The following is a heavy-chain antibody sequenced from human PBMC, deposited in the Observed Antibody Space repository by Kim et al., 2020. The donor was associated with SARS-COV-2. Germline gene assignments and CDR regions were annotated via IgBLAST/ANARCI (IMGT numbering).Heavy chain of an antibody. CDR3: APTARVVPAAIYDDWFDP. V-gene: IGHV1-69*13. CDR1: GGTFSSYA. Sequence: SVKVSCKASGGTFSSYAISLVRQAPGQGLEWMGGIIPIFGTANYAQKFQGRVTITADESTSTAYMELSSLRSEDTAVYYCAPTARVVPAAIYDDWFDPWGQGTLVTVSS. D-gene: IGHD2-2*01. J-gene: IGHJ5*02. CDR2: IIPIFGTA.